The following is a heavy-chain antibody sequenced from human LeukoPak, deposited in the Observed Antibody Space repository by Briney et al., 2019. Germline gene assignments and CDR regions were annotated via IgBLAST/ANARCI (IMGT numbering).Heavy chain of an antibody. Sequence: GGSLRLSCTASGFTFTNYVMNWVRQAPGKGLEWVSGISGSGGITYYADSVKGRFTISRDNSKNTLFLHMDSLRAEDTAVYYCAKGDYADYITGSRYWGQGTLVTVSS. CDR3: AKGDYADYITGSRY. D-gene: IGHD4-17*01. V-gene: IGHV3-23*01. CDR2: ISGSGGIT. CDR1: GFTFTNYV. J-gene: IGHJ4*02.